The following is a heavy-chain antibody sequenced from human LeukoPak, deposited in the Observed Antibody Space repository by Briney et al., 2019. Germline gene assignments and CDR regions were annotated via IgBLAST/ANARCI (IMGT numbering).Heavy chain of an antibody. CDR1: GFTFSSYA. CDR2: ISYEGSNK. Sequence: GRALRLSCAASGFTFSSYAMHWVRQAPGKGLEWVAVISYEGSNKYYADSVKGRFTISRDNSKNTLYLQMDSLRAEDTAVYYCARAWYYYDSRGYYSTVFDYWGQGTLVTVSS. CDR3: ARAWYYYDSRGYYSTVFDY. D-gene: IGHD3-22*01. J-gene: IGHJ4*02. V-gene: IGHV3-30-3*01.